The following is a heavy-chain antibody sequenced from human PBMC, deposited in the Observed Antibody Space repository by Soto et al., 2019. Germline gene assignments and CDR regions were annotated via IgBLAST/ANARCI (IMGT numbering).Heavy chain of an antibody. Sequence: KSSETLSLTCTVSGGSISSGYYWGWIRQPPGKGLEWIGSIYHSGSTYYNPSLKSRVTISVDTSKNQFSLKLSSVTAADTAVYYCAREVSDILTGYYTYYFDYWGQGTLVTVSS. J-gene: IGHJ4*02. D-gene: IGHD3-9*01. V-gene: IGHV4-38-2*02. CDR1: GGSISSGYY. CDR3: AREVSDILTGYYTYYFDY. CDR2: IYHSGST.